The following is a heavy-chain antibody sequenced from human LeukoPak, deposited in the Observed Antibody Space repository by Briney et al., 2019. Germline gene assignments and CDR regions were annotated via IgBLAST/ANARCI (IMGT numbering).Heavy chain of an antibody. CDR3: AREGGLEGSLDY. V-gene: IGHV3-33*01. D-gene: IGHD1-26*01. Sequence: PGGSLRLSCAASGFTFSSYGMHWVRQAPGKGLEWVAVIWYDGSNKYYADSVKGRFTISRDNSKNTLYLQMNSLRAEDTAVYYCAREGGLEGSLDYWGQGTLVTVSS. CDR2: IWYDGSNK. CDR1: GFTFSSYG. J-gene: IGHJ4*02.